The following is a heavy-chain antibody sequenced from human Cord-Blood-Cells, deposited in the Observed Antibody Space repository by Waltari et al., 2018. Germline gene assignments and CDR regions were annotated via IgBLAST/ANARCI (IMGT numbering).Heavy chain of an antibody. V-gene: IGHV4-30-4*08. Sequence: QVQLQESGPGLVKPSQTLSLTCTVSGGSISSGDYYWSWIRQPPGKGLEWIGYTYYSGSTYYNPSLNSRVTISVDTSKNQFSLKLSSVTAADTAVYYCARDLPMYYGSGSYYNEGAFDIWGQGTMVTVSS. D-gene: IGHD3-10*01. CDR2: TYYSGST. CDR3: ARDLPMYYGSGSYYNEGAFDI. J-gene: IGHJ3*02. CDR1: GGSISSGDYY.